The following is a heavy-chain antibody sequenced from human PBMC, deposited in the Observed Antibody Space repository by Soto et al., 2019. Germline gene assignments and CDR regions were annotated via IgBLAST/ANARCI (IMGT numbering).Heavy chain of an antibody. CDR3: ARHRDWNPVGYYGMDV. D-gene: IGHD1-1*01. CDR2: IYYSGST. V-gene: IGHV4-39*01. Sequence: LSLTGTVSGGSISSSRYYWGWIRQPPGKGLEWIGSIYYSGSTYYNPSLKSRVTISVDTSKNQFSLKLSSVTAADTAVYYCARHRDWNPVGYYGMDVWGQGTTVTVSS. J-gene: IGHJ6*02. CDR1: GGSISSSRYY.